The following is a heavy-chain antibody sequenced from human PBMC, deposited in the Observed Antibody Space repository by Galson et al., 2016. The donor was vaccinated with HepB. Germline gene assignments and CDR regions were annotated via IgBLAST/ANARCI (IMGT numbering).Heavy chain of an antibody. D-gene: IGHD3-22*01. CDR1: SESFSAYY. J-gene: IGHJ4*02. CDR2: VTHSGGT. CDR3: TVRGDDSYSSGDGVVDS. V-gene: IGHV4-34*01. Sequence: SETLSLTCDVSSESFSAYYWSWIRQPPGKGLEWIGEVTHSGGTNYNPSLKSRVTVSVDTSKNQFSLKLTSVSAADTAVYYCTVRGDDSYSSGDGVVDSWGQGTLVTVSS.